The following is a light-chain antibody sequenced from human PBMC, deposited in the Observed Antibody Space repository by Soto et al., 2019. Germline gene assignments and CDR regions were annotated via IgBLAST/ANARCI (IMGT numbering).Light chain of an antibody. J-gene: IGKJ4*01. CDR2: GAS. V-gene: IGKV3-20*01. CDR1: QHVTTTY. CDR3: QQYDSSFT. Sequence: IVLTQSPATLSLSPGERDTLSCTASQHVTTTYIAWYQQKFGQAPRLLIYGASTRATGTPDRFTGGGFGTXXTLTISRVEPEDFAVYYCQQYDSSFTFGGGTKVEMK.